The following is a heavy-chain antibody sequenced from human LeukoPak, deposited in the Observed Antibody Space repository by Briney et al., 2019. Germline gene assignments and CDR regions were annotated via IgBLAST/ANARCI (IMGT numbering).Heavy chain of an antibody. Sequence: GGSLRLSCAASGFTFSSYGMHWVRQAPGKGLEWVAFIRYDGSNKYHADSVKGRFTISRDNAKNSLYLQMNSLRAEDTAVYYCPRGSEWDLLGSCDLWGQGTLVTVSS. CDR2: IRYDGSNK. V-gene: IGHV3-30*02. CDR1: GFTFSSYG. D-gene: IGHD1-26*01. CDR3: PRGSEWDLLGSCDL. J-gene: IGHJ5*02.